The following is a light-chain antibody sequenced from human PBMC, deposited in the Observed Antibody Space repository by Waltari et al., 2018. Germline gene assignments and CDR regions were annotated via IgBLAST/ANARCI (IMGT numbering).Light chain of an antibody. V-gene: IGLV2-14*01. CDR3: SSYTTSSTRV. J-gene: IGLJ3*02. CDR2: EVS. Sequence: QSALTQPASVSGSPGQSLTISCTGTSSDVGGYNHVYWYQQHPGKAPKPMIFEVSNRPSGVSNRFSGSKSGNTASLSISGLQAEDEADYYCSSYTTSSTRVFGGGTKLTVL. CDR1: SSDVGGYNH.